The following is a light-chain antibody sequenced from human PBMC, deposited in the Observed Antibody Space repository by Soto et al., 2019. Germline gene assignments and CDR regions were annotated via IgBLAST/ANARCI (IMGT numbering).Light chain of an antibody. CDR1: QSLVSSNGNTF. CDR2: KVS. Sequence: DVVMTQSPLSLPVTLGQPASISCRSSQSLVSSNGNTFLIWFQQRPGQSPRRLIYKVSNRDSAVPDRFTGSGSGTDFALESSRVEAEDVGVYYCMQATHWPWTFGQGTKVEIK. J-gene: IGKJ1*01. CDR3: MQATHWPWT. V-gene: IGKV2-30*01.